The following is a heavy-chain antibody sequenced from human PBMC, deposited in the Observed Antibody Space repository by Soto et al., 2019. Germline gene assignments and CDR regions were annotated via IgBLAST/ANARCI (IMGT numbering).Heavy chain of an antibody. Sequence: QGQLVESGGGLVKPGGSLSLSCAASGFTFSDYYMSWIRQAPGKGLEWVSYISSRSSTIFYADSVKGRFTISRDNVKNSLYLQMNSLRAEDTAVYYCASGTNGAFFVYWGQGILVTVSS. CDR3: ASGTNGAFFVY. CDR1: GFTFSDYY. D-gene: IGHD2-8*01. CDR2: ISSRSSTI. V-gene: IGHV3-11*01. J-gene: IGHJ4*02.